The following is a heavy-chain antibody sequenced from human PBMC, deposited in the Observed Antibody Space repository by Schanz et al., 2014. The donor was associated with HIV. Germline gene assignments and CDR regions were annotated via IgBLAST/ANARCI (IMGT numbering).Heavy chain of an antibody. Sequence: QVQLQESGPGLVKPSETLSLTCTVSGGSISGHYWSWIRQPAGKGLEWIGRISASGSSNYNPSLKGRLAMSIDPSKKKFSLNLSSVTAADTAVYYCARAGYYFGSGSSFPLAYWGQGTLVTVSS. J-gene: IGHJ4*02. CDR1: GGSISGHY. CDR3: ARAGYYFGSGSSFPLAY. CDR2: ISASGSS. D-gene: IGHD3-10*01. V-gene: IGHV4-4*07.